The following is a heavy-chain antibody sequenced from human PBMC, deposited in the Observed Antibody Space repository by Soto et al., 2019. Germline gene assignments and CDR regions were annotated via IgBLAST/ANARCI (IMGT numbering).Heavy chain of an antibody. J-gene: IGHJ4*02. CDR2: IIPLLGRA. CDR1: GGPVSSYT. CDR3: AGDSGKSDYAFDF. V-gene: IGHV1-69*08. D-gene: IGHD4-17*01. Sequence: QVQLVQSGAEVKKPGSSVKVSCKASGGPVSSYTLSWVRQAPGQGLEWMGRIIPLLGRATYAGKFQGRVTITANKSTSTVYMDLSSLRSEDTAVYFCAGDSGKSDYAFDFWGQGTLVTVSS.